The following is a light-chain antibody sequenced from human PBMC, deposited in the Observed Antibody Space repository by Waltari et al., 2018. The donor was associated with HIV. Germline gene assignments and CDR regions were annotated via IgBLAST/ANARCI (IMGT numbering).Light chain of an antibody. Sequence: DIQMTQSPSTLSVSVGDRVTITCRASQSISSWLAWYQQKPGKAPKLLIYKASSLESGVPSRFSGSGSGTEFTLTINSLQPDDLATYYCQQYNNYSRTFGQGTKVEIK. CDR3: QQYNNYSRT. J-gene: IGKJ1*01. CDR2: KAS. V-gene: IGKV1-5*03. CDR1: QSISSW.